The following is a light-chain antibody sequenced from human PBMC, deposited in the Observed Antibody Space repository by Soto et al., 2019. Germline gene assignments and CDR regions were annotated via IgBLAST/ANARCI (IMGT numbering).Light chain of an antibody. CDR1: SSDVGGYNY. J-gene: IGLJ2*01. Sequence: QSALTQPASVSGSPGQSITISCTGTSSDVGGYNYVSWYQQHPGKAPKLMIYDVSNRPSGVSNRLSGCKSGNTASLTISGLQAEDEADYYCSAYTSSSTPHVVFGGGTQLTV. CDR3: SAYTSSSTPHVV. CDR2: DVS. V-gene: IGLV2-14*01.